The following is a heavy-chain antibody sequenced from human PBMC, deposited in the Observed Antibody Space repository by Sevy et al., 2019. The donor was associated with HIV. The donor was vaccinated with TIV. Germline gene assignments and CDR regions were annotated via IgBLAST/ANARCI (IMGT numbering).Heavy chain of an antibody. CDR2: MSYDGSNK. D-gene: IGHD4-17*01. V-gene: IGHV3-30-3*01. CDR3: ARDLTVTTWYYFDY. J-gene: IGHJ4*02. CDR1: GFTFSSYA. Sequence: GGSLRLSCAASGFTFSSYAMHWVRQAPGKGLEWVAVMSYDGSNKYYADSVKGRFTISRDNSKNTLYLQMNSLRAEDTAVYYCARDLTVTTWYYFDYWGQGTLVTVSS.